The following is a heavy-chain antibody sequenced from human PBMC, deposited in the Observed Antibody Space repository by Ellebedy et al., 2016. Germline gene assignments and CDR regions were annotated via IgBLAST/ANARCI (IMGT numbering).Heavy chain of an antibody. J-gene: IGHJ4*02. CDR2: LSAGGGST. V-gene: IGHV3-23*01. CDR1: GFTFSNYA. D-gene: IGHD3-16*02. Sequence: GESLKISCAASGFTFSNYAMNWVRQAPGRGLEWVSALSAGGGSTYYADSVKGRFTVSRDNSKNTLYLQMNSLRAEDTAVYYCAKDQFTFGGVIVLFDYWGQGTLVTVSS. CDR3: AKDQFTFGGVIVLFDY.